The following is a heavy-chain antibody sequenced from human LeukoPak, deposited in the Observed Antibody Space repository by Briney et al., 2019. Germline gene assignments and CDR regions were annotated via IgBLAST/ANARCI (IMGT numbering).Heavy chain of an antibody. CDR3: AKIDQYTAATGTGLES. Sequence: GGSLRLSCAASGFRFSSFGMHWVRQAPGKGLDWVAVIWSDSSYIYYADSVKGRFTISRDNSKNTLYLQMNSLRAEDTAVYYCAKIDQYTAATGTGLESWGQGSLVTVSP. V-gene: IGHV3-33*06. CDR2: IWSDSSYI. CDR1: GFRFSSFG. J-gene: IGHJ4*02. D-gene: IGHD6-13*01.